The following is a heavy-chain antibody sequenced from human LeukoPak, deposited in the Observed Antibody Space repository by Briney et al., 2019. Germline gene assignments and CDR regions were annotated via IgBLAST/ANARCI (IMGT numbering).Heavy chain of an antibody. CDR2: MRYDGNNE. D-gene: IGHD3-10*01. Sequence: PGGSLRLSCAASGFTFSSYGMHWVRQAPGKGLEWVAFMRYDGNNEYYADSVKGRFTISRDNSKNTLYLQMNSLRVEDTATYYCAKDQAIYVVRGVLIDYWGQGTLLTVSS. J-gene: IGHJ4*02. V-gene: IGHV3-30*02. CDR3: AKDQAIYVVRGVLIDY. CDR1: GFTFSSYG.